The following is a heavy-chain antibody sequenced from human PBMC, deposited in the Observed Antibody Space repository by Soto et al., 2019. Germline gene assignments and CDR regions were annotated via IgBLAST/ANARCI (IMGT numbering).Heavy chain of an antibody. Sequence: GGSLRLSCAASGFTFSSYWMHWVRQAPGKGLVWVSRINSDGSSTSYADSVKGRFTISRDNAKNTLYLQMNSLRAEDTAVYYCARVIDCSSTSCYSLPLDYWGQGTLVTVSS. CDR1: GFTFSSYW. CDR2: INSDGSST. J-gene: IGHJ4*02. V-gene: IGHV3-74*01. D-gene: IGHD2-2*02. CDR3: ARVIDCSSTSCYSLPLDY.